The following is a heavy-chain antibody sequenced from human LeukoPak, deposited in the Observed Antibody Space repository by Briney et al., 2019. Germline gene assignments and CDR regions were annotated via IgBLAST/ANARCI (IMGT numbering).Heavy chain of an antibody. CDR1: GYSFTSYD. V-gene: IGHV1-8*01. J-gene: IGHJ4*02. Sequence: ASVKVSCKASGYSFTSYDINWVRQAPGQGFEWVGWMNPNSGNTGHAQEFQGRVTMTRDTSMSTAYMELSSLRYEDTAVYYCARGRGYDRTGYVYYFDFWGQGTLVTVSS. CDR3: ARGRGYDRTGYVYYFDF. D-gene: IGHD3-22*01. CDR2: MNPNSGNT.